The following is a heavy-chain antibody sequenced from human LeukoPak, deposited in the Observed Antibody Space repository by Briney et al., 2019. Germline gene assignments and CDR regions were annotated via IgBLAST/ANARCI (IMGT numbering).Heavy chain of an antibody. Sequence: PGGSLRLSCPACGFMFRSSSMGWVRQVPGKGLEWVSTISSSAGNIYYADSVKGRFTISRDNSKNTLFLQMNSLRAEDTAIYSCAKRPAAVRGVIPYVDYWGQGTLVTVSS. J-gene: IGHJ4*02. V-gene: IGHV3-23*01. D-gene: IGHD3-10*02. CDR2: ISSSAGNI. CDR3: AKRPAAVRGVIPYVDY. CDR1: GFMFRSSS.